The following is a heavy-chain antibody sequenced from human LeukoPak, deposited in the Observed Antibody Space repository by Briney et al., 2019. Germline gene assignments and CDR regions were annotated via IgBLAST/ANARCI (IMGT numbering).Heavy chain of an antibody. Sequence: GGSLRLSCAASGFTFDDYAMYWVCQAPGKGREWVSLISGVGGSTYYADSVKGRFTISRDKRNNSLYLQMNSLRTEDTALYYCAKELGVATGAFDIWGQGTMVTVSS. CDR1: GFTFDDYA. CDR2: ISGVGGST. CDR3: AKELGVATGAFDI. V-gene: IGHV3-43*02. D-gene: IGHD5-12*01. J-gene: IGHJ3*02.